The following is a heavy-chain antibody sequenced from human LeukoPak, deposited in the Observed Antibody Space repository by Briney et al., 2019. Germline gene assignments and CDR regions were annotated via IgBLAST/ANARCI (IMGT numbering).Heavy chain of an antibody. V-gene: IGHV4-34*01. Sequence: SETLSLTCAVYGGSLSDYYWSWIRQPPGKGLEWIGEINHSGSTNYNPSLKSRVTISLDTSKDQFSLKLSSVTAADTAVYYCASQVRLERRYYYYYMDVWDKGTTVTVSS. D-gene: IGHD1-1*01. CDR2: INHSGST. CDR3: ASQVRLERRYYYYYMDV. CDR1: GGSLSDYY. J-gene: IGHJ6*03.